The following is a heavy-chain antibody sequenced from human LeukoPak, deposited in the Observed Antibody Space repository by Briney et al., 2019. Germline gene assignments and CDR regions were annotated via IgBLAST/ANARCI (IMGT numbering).Heavy chain of an antibody. D-gene: IGHD6-13*01. CDR3: ARIPKAAAGGY. CDR2: ISYDGSNK. CDR1: GFTFSSYA. Sequence: PGGSLRLSCAASGFTFSSYAMHWVRQAPGKGLEWVAVISYDGSNKYYADSVKGRFTISRDNSKNTLYLQMNSLRAEDTAVYYCARIPKAAAGGYWGQGTLVTVSS. J-gene: IGHJ4*02. V-gene: IGHV3-30-3*01.